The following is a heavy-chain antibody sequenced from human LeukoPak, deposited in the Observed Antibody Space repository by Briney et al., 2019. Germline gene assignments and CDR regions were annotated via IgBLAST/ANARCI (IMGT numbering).Heavy chain of an antibody. CDR1: GFTFSSYS. J-gene: IGHJ4*02. V-gene: IGHV3-21*01. D-gene: IGHD3-10*01. CDR3: ARALPTEWFGESTRPYYFDY. CDR2: IGGGGDSI. Sequence: GGSLRLSCAASGFTFSSYSMNWVRQAPGKGLEWVSSIGGGGDSIYYADSVRGRFTISRDNAKNSLYLQMNSLRAEDTAVYYCARALPTEWFGESTRPYYFDYWGQGTLVTVSS.